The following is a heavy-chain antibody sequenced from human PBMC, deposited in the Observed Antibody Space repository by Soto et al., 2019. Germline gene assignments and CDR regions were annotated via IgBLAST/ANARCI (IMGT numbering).Heavy chain of an antibody. D-gene: IGHD2-21*02. CDR1: GFTFSSYG. Sequence: PGGSLRLSCAASGFTFSSYGMHWVRQAPGKGLEWVAVISYDGSNKYYADSVKGRFTISRDNSKNTLYLQMNGLTAEDTAVYYCARESGDWPLNWFDPWGLGTLVTVS. CDR3: ARESGDWPLNWFDP. V-gene: IGHV3-30*03. J-gene: IGHJ5*02. CDR2: ISYDGSNK.